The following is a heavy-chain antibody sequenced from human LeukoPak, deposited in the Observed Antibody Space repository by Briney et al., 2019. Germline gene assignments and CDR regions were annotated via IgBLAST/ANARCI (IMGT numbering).Heavy chain of an antibody. CDR2: IYYSGST. V-gene: IGHV4-59*01. Sequence: SETLSLTCTVSGGSISSYYWSWIRQPPGKGLEWIGYIYYSGSTNYNPSLKSRVTISVDTSKNQFSLKLSSVTAADTAVYYCAREGPTVRALDVWGKGTTVTVSS. CDR3: AREGPTVRALDV. D-gene: IGHD4-17*01. J-gene: IGHJ6*04. CDR1: GGSISSYY.